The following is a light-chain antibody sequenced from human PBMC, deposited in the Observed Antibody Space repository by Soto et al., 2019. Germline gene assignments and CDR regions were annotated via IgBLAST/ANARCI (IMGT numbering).Light chain of an antibody. CDR2: GAS. CDR3: QQYNNWPFT. V-gene: IGKV3-15*01. J-gene: IGKJ3*01. CDR1: QSISSN. Sequence: EIVMTQSPATLSVSPGERSTLSCRASQSISSNLAWYQQKPGQAPRLLIYGASTRATGITATFSGSGSGTEFTLTISSLQSEDFAVYYYQQYNNWPFTFGPGTKVDIQ.